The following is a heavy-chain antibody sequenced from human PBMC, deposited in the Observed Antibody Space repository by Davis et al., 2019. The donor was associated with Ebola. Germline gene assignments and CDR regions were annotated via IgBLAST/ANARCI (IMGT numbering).Heavy chain of an antibody. Sequence: GGSLRLSCAASGFTFSSYSMNWVRQAPGKGLKWVSSISSRSYYIYYADSLKGRFTISRDTAKNSLYLQMNSLRAEDTAVYYCARGGYYDSSGYSHEAFDIWGQGTMVTVSS. CDR2: ISSRSYYI. CDR1: GFTFSSYS. V-gene: IGHV3-21*01. J-gene: IGHJ3*02. CDR3: ARGGYYDSSGYSHEAFDI. D-gene: IGHD3-22*01.